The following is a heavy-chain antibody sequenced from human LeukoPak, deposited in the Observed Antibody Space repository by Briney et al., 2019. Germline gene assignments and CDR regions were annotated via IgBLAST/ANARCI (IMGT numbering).Heavy chain of an antibody. CDR1: GFSSSTYG. D-gene: IGHD5-12*01. J-gene: IGHJ6*02. CDR2: ISRSGSYI. V-gene: IGHV3-21*01. CDR3: ARDSGYDYPPYGGMDV. Sequence: PGGSLRLSCAASGFSSSTYGMNWGRQAPGEGLEWGSAISRSGSYIYYADSGKGRFTISRDNAKNSVYLQMNSLRAEDTAVYYCARDSGYDYPPYGGMDVWGQGTTVTVSS.